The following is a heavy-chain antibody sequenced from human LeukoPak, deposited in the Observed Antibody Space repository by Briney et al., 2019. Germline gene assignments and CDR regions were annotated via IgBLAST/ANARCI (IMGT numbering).Heavy chain of an antibody. D-gene: IGHD3-10*01. CDR3: ARDYGGPRDYYYGMDV. V-gene: IGHV1-2*04. J-gene: IGHJ6*02. Sequence: ASVKVSCKASGYTFTGYYMHWVRQAPGQGLEWMGWINPNSGGTNYAQKFQGWVTMTRDTSISTAYMELSRLRSDDTAAYYCARDYGGPRDYYYGMDVWGQGTTVTVSS. CDR1: GYTFTGYY. CDR2: INPNSGGT.